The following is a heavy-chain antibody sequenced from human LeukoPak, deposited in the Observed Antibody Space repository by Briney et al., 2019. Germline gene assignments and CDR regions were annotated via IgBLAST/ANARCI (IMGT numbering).Heavy chain of an antibody. CDR3: ARDSHDYYDSSGSLDY. CDR1: GYTFTSYG. V-gene: IGHV1-18*01. D-gene: IGHD3-22*01. J-gene: IGHJ4*02. CDR2: ISAYNGNT. Sequence: ASVKVSCKASGYTFTSYGISWVRQAPGQGLEWMGWISAYNGNTNYAQKLQGRVTMTTDTSTSTAYMELRSLRSDDTAVYYCARDSHDYYDSSGSLDYWGQGTLVTVSS.